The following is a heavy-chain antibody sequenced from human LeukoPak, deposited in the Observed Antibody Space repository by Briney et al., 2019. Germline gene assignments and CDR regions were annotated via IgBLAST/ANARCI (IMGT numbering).Heavy chain of an antibody. CDR3: ARADYYDSSGFSDY. CDR1: GDSISSDSYY. Sequence: SETLSLTCIVSGDSISSDSYYWSWIRQPAGKGLEWIGRIYTSGSTNYNPSLKSRVTMSVDTSKNQFSLKLSSVTAADTAVYYCARADYYDSSGFSDYWGQGTLVTVSS. J-gene: IGHJ4*02. V-gene: IGHV4-61*02. D-gene: IGHD3-22*01. CDR2: IYTSGST.